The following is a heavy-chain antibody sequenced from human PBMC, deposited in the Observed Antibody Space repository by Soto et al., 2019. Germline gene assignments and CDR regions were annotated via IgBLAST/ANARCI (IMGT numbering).Heavy chain of an antibody. CDR1: GFSFSSYG. CDR3: ARTDDYGDYAPGGY. CDR2: IWYDGSKK. D-gene: IGHD4-17*01. J-gene: IGHJ4*02. Sequence: QVQLVESGGGVVQPGRSLRLSCAASGFSFSSYGMHWVRQAPGKGLEWLAVIWYDGSKKYYADSVKGRFTVSRDNSENTLYLQMNSLTAADTAVYYCARTDDYGDYAPGGYWGQGPLVIVSS. V-gene: IGHV3-33*01.